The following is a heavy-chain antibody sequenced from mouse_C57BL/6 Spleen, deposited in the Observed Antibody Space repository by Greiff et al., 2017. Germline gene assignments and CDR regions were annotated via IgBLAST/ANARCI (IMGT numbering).Heavy chain of an antibody. V-gene: IGHV14-4*01. D-gene: IGHD1-1*01. Sequence: VQLQQSGAELVRPGASVKLSCTASGFNIKDDYMHWVKQRPEQGLEWIGWIDPENGDTEYASKFQGKATITADTSSNTAYLQLSSLTSEDTAVYYCTTDYYGSSYVRFADWGQGTLVTVSA. CDR2: IDPENGDT. J-gene: IGHJ3*01. CDR1: GFNIKDDY. CDR3: TTDYYGSSYVRFAD.